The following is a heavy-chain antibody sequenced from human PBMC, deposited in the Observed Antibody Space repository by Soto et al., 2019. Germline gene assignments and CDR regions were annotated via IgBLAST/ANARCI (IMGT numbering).Heavy chain of an antibody. CDR3: ARVAGYCSGGSCYYYYGMDV. J-gene: IGHJ6*02. CDR1: GFTFSSYA. Sequence: QVQLVESGGGVVQPGRSLRLSCAASGFTFSSYAMHWVRQAPGKGLEWVAVISYDGSNKYYADSVKGRFTISRDNSKNMLELQMNSLRAEDTAVYYCARVAGYCSGGSCYYYYGMDVWGQGTTVTVSS. V-gene: IGHV3-30-3*01. CDR2: ISYDGSNK. D-gene: IGHD2-15*01.